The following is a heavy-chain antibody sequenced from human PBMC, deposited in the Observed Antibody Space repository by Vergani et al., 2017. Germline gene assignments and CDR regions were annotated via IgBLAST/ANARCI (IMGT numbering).Heavy chain of an antibody. V-gene: IGHV3-23*01. CDR1: GFTFSSYA. J-gene: IGHJ5*02. CDR2: ISGSGGST. Sequence: EVQLLESGGGLVQPGGSLRLSCAASGFTFSSYAMSWVRQAPGKGLEWVSAISGSGGSTSYADSVKGRFTLSRDNSKNTLYLQMTSLRAEDTAVYYCAKXRCSSTSCYLVPASGANWFDPWGQGTLVTVSS. D-gene: IGHD2-2*01. CDR3: AKXRCSSTSCYLVPASGANWFDP.